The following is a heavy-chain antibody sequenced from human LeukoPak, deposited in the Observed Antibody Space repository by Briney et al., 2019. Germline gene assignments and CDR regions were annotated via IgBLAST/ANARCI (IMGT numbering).Heavy chain of an antibody. CDR1: GFTFSNYW. D-gene: IGHD2-2*01. CDR3: AREAYCGGPSCFAVNYMDV. J-gene: IGHJ6*03. V-gene: IGHV3-7*01. CDR2: IKTDGSEI. Sequence: SGGSLILSCVVSGFTFSNYWMSWVRQAPGKGLEWVATIKTDGSEIYYVDSVKGRFTIPRENVKNSVYLQMNSLTADDTSLYRCAREAYCGGPSCFAVNYMDVWGKGTTVTVSS.